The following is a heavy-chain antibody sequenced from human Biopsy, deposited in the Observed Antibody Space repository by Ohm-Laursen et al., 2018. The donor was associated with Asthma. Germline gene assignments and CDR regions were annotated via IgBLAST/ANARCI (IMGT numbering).Heavy chain of an antibody. CDR2: IYYSGTT. V-gene: IGHV4-39*01. D-gene: IGHD6-13*01. CDR3: VRGSSSWHHGPFHYYYGLDV. J-gene: IGHJ6*02. CDR1: SGSGGYMRSGDYY. Sequence: SDTLSLTCSLSSGSGGYMRSGDYYWGWIRQPPGKGLEWIGSIYYSGTTYYNPSLESRVTVSVDTPKNQFSLKLTSVTAADTAVYYCVRGSSSWHHGPFHYYYGLDVWGQGTTATVSS.